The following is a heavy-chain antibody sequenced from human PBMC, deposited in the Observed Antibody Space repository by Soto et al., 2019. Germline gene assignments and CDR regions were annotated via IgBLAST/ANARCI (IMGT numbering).Heavy chain of an antibody. CDR2: ISGSGGST. J-gene: IGHJ4*02. V-gene: IGHV3-23*01. D-gene: IGHD4-4*01. CDR3: AKDGVYSNYLGSHDY. Sequence: GGSLRLSCAASGFTFSSYAMSWVRQAPGKGLEWVSAISGSGGSTYYADSVKGRFTISRDNSKNKLYLQMNSLRAEDTAVYYCAKDGVYSNYLGSHDYWGQGTLVTVSS. CDR1: GFTFSSYA.